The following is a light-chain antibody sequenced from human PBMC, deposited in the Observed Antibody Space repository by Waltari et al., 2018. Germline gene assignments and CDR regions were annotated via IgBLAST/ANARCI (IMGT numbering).Light chain of an antibody. CDR3: QQAYSFPWT. CDR1: QGISSC. V-gene: IGKV1-12*01. CDR2: TAS. J-gene: IGKJ1*01. Sequence: DIQMTQSPSSVSASGGDRVTTTCRASQGISSCLAWYQQKVGEAPKLLIYTASSLQTGVPSRFSGSGSGTDFTLTISSLQPEDFATYYCQQAYSFPWTFGQGTKVEIK.